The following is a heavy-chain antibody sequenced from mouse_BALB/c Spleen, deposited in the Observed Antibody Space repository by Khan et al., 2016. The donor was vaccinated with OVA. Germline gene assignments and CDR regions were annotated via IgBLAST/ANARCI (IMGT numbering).Heavy chain of an antibody. CDR2: ISSGGST. CDR3: ARDYWFAY. Sequence: EVELVESGGGLVKPGGSLKLSCAASGFTFSNYAMSWVRQTPEKRLEWVASISSGGSTYYPDSVKGRITISRDNARNILYLQMSSLRSEDTAMYYCARDYWFAYWGQGTLVTVSA. CDR1: GFTFSNYA. J-gene: IGHJ3*01. V-gene: IGHV5-6-5*01.